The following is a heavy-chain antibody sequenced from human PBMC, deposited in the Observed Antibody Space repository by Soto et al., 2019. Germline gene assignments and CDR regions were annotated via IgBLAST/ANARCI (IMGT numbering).Heavy chain of an antibody. CDR3: ARVADPAYFFDY. V-gene: IGHV4-59*01. D-gene: IGHD6-19*01. J-gene: IGHJ4*01. CDR1: GGSINNYY. CDR2: VFYSGST. Sequence: LSPTCTVSGGSINNYYWSWIRRPPGKGLEWLGRVFYSGSTEYNPSLKSRVTISVDTSKNQFSLNLYSVTAADTAVYFCARVADPAYFFDYWGHGTLVTVSS.